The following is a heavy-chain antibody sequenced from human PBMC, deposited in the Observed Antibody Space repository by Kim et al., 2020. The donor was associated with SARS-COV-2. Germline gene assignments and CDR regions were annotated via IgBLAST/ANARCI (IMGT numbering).Heavy chain of an antibody. CDR1: GYTFTSYG. Sequence: ASVKVSCKASGYTFTSYGISWVRQAPGQGLEWMGWISAYNGNTNYAQKLQGRVTMTTDTSTSTAYMELRSLRSNDTAVYYCARDPIAAAWGSVTTWLTRKRGYYFDYWGQGTLVTVSS. D-gene: IGHD6-13*01. V-gene: IGHV1-18*01. CDR3: ARDPIAAAWGSVTTWLTRKRGYYFDY. J-gene: IGHJ4*02. CDR2: ISAYNGNT.